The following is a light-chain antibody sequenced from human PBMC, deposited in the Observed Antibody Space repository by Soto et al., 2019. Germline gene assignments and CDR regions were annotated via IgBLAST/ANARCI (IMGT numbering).Light chain of an antibody. V-gene: IGLV1-40*01. CDR3: QSYDSSLSAR. Sequence: QSVLTQPPSVSVAPGQRVTISCTGRSSNIGAGYDVHWYQQLPGTAPKLLIYGNSNRPSGVPDRFSGSKSVTSASLAITGLQAEDEADYYCQSYDSSLSARFGGGTQITVL. J-gene: IGLJ2*01. CDR2: GNS. CDR1: SSNIGAGYD.